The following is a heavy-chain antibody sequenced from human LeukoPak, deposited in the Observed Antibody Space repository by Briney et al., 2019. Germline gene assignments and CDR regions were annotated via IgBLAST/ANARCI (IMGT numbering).Heavy chain of an antibody. Sequence: ASVKVSCKASGYTFTGYYMHWVRQAPGQGLEWMGWINPNSCGTNYAQKFQGRVTMTRDTSISTAYMELSRLRSDDTAVYYCARDTWAYGGYAKDYWGQGTLVTVSS. CDR2: INPNSCGT. CDR3: ARDTWAYGGYAKDY. V-gene: IGHV1-2*02. D-gene: IGHD5-12*01. CDR1: GYTFTGYY. J-gene: IGHJ4*02.